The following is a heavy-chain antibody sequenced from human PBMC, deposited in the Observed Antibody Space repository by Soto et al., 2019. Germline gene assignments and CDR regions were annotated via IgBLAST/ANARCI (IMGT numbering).Heavy chain of an antibody. CDR3: ARIQLDTIMALDY. CDR1: GFTFDAYG. D-gene: IGHD1-1*01. Sequence: QVPLVESGGGVVQPGGSLRLSCAASGFTFDAYGFHWVRQAPGKGLEWVAVVWSNGNLKYYADSVKGRFTISRDSSKSALNLQMNSLRADATAVYYCARIQLDTIMALDYWGQGTLVTVSS. V-gene: IGHV3-33*01. CDR2: VWSNGNLK. J-gene: IGHJ4*02.